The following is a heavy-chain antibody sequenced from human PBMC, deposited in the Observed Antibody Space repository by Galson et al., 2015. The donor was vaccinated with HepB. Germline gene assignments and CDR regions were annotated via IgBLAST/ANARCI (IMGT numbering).Heavy chain of an antibody. Sequence: SLRLSCAASGFTFDDYAMHWVRQAPGKGLEWVSGISWNSGSIGYADSVKGRFTISRDNAKNSLYLQMNSLRAEDTALYYCARTTRHGWSDPCGQATLVTAS. V-gene: IGHV3-9*01. J-gene: IGHJ5*02. CDR3: ARTTRHGWSDP. CDR1: GFTFDDYA. D-gene: IGHD1-1*01. CDR2: ISWNSGSI.